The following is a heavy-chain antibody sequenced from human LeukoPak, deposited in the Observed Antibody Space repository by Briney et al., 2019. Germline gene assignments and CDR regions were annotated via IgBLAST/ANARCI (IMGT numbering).Heavy chain of an antibody. CDR3: ARRTATYDYYFDY. Sequence: GESLKISCKGSGYRFTSYWIGWVRQMPGKGLEWMGIIYPGDSDTRYSPSFQGQVTISADKSISTAYLQWSSLKASDTAMYYCARRTATYDYYFDYWGQGTLVTVSS. CDR1: GYRFTSYW. D-gene: IGHD5-18*01. J-gene: IGHJ4*02. V-gene: IGHV5-51*01. CDR2: IYPGDSDT.